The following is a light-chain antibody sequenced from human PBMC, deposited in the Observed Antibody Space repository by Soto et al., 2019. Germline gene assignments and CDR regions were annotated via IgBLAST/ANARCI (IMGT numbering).Light chain of an antibody. CDR3: QQYNNWPL. CDR2: GAS. CDR1: QSISSPY. J-gene: IGKJ1*01. V-gene: IGKV3-20*01. Sequence: EIVLTQSPGTLSLSPGERATLSCRASQSISSPYLAWYQQKPGQAPRLLIHGASSRATGIPDRFSGSGSGTEFTLTISSLQSEDFAVYYCQQYNNWPLFGQGTKVDIK.